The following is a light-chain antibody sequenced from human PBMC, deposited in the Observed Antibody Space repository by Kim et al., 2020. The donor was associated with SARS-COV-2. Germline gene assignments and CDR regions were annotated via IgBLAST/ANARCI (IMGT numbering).Light chain of an antibody. J-gene: IGLJ3*02. CDR1: SGHSSYI. CDR3: ETWDSNTWV. CDR2: LEGSGSY. Sequence: QPVLTQSSSASASLGPSVTLTCTLSSGHSSYIIAWHQQQPGKAPRYLMKLEGSGSYNKGSGVPDRFSGSSSGADRYLTISNLQSEDEADYYCETWDSNTWVFGGGTQLTVL. V-gene: IGLV4-60*03.